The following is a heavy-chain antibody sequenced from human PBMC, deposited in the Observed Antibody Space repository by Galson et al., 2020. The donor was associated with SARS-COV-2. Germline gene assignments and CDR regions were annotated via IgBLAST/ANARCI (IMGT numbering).Heavy chain of an antibody. V-gene: IGHV3-23*01. CDR1: GFSFDTFD. D-gene: IGHD2-15*01. J-gene: IGHJ4*02. Sequence: GGSLRLSCAASGFSFDTFDMSWVRQAPGQGLEWVSVISADRRAIYYADSVQGRFTISRDNSKNIVYLQMNNLEVEDTAVYYCAKGSWLDCWGQGTLVTVSS. CDR3: AKGSWLDC. CDR2: ISADRRAI.